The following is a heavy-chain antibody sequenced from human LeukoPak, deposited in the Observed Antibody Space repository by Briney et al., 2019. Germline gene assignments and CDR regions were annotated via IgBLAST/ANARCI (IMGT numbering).Heavy chain of an antibody. D-gene: IGHD6-13*01. Sequence: SETLSLTCAVYGGSFSGYYWSWIRQPPGKGLEWIGEIYHSGSTNYNPSLKSRVTISVDKSKNQFSLKLSSVTAADTAVYYCARGAVAAADYFDYWGQGTLVTVSS. CDR2: IYHSGST. CDR3: ARGAVAAADYFDY. CDR1: GGSFSGYY. V-gene: IGHV4-34*01. J-gene: IGHJ4*02.